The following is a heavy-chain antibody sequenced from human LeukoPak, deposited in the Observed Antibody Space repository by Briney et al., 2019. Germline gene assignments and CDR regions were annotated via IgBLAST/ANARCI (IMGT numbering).Heavy chain of an antibody. CDR1: GFTISNYN. J-gene: IGHJ6*02. CDR2: ISSSPIAT. V-gene: IGHV3-48*01. Sequence: PGGSLRLSCAASGFTISNYNMNWVRQAPGKGLEWVSYISSSPIATYYADSVKGRFTISRDNSKNTLYLQMNSLRAEDTAVYYCAKVGESSSWNYYYYGMDVWGQGTTVTVSS. D-gene: IGHD6-13*01. CDR3: AKVGESSSWNYYYYGMDV.